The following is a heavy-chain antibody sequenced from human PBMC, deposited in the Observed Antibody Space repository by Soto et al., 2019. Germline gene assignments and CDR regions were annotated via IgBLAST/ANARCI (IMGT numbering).Heavy chain of an antibody. CDR1: GYTFTRYG. V-gene: IGHV1-18*04. Sequence: ASVKVSCKASGYTFTRYGLSWVRQAPGQGPEWMGWTRADNGDVRYAEKFRGRLTLTTDTSTSTAYMELSSLRSEDTAVYYCARTFGPGSVWYSFDEYYPHWGQGTRVTVSS. CDR3: ARTFGPGSVWYSFDEYYPH. D-gene: IGHD6-19*01. CDR2: TRADNGDV. J-gene: IGHJ1*01.